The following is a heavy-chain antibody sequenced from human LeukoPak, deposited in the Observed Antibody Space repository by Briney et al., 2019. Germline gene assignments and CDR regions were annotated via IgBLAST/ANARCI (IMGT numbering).Heavy chain of an antibody. Sequence: GGSLRLSCAASGFTFSNCAMNWVRQAPGKGLEWVSGVSGSGDSTYYADSVKGRFTISRDNSKNTLYLQMNSLRAEDTVVYYCAKYMSSGYWGQGTLVTVSS. CDR1: GFTFSNCA. J-gene: IGHJ4*02. CDR3: AKYMSSGY. CDR2: VSGSGDST. V-gene: IGHV3-23*01. D-gene: IGHD6-19*01.